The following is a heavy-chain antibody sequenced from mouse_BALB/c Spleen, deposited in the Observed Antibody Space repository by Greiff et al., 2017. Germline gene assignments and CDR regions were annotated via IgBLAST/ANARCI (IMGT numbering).Heavy chain of an antibody. J-gene: IGHJ4*01. CDR3: ARNKGGNWEGAMDY. D-gene: IGHD4-1*02. Sequence: VKLVESGPGLVQPSQSLSITCTVSGFSLTSYGVHWVRQSPGKGLEWLGVIWSGGSTDYNAAFISRLSISKDNSKSQVFFKMNSLQANDTALYYCARNKGGNWEGAMDYWGQGTSVTVSS. V-gene: IGHV2-2*02. CDR2: IWSGGST. CDR1: GFSLTSYG.